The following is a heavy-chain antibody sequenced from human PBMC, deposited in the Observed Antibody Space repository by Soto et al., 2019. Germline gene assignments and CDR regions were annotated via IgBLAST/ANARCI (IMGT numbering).Heavy chain of an antibody. Sequence: QPVVSLRLSCAAPGFTFSNYGMHWVRQAPGKGLEWVAVIWYDGNNKYYADSVKGRFTISRDNSNNTLYVQMTSLRAEDTAVYYCASGINSRFDFCGQGTLVTVSS. CDR3: ASGINSRFDF. CDR2: IWYDGNNK. CDR1: GFTFSNYG. J-gene: IGHJ4*02. D-gene: IGHD2-21*01. V-gene: IGHV3-33*01.